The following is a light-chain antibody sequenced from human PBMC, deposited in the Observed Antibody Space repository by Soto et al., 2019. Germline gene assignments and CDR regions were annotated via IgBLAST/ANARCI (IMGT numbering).Light chain of an antibody. J-gene: IGLJ1*01. V-gene: IGLV1-47*02. CDR2: YNN. CDR1: SSNIGSNY. CDR3: ATWDDSLSGYV. Sequence: QSVLTQPPSASGTPGQRVTISCSGRSSNIGSNYVYWYQQLPGTAPKLLIYYNNQRPSGVPDRFSGSKSGTSASLAISGLGSEDEADYYCATWDDSLSGYVFGTGTKLTVL.